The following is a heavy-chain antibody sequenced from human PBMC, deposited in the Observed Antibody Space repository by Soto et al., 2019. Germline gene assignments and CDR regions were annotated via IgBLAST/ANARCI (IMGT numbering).Heavy chain of an antibody. J-gene: IGHJ5*02. D-gene: IGHD3-10*01. CDR3: ARRMVRGVITRFDP. Sequence: SETLSLTCTVSGGSISSYYWSWIRQPPGKGLEWIGYIYYSGSTNYNPSLKSRVTISVDTSKNQFSLKLSSVTAADTAVYYCARRMVRGVITRFDPWGQGTLVTVSS. CDR2: IYYSGST. V-gene: IGHV4-59*01. CDR1: GGSISSYY.